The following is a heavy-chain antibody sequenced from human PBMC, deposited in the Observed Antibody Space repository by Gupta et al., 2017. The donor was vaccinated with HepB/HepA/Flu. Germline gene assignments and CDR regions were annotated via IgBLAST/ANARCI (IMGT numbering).Heavy chain of an antibody. D-gene: IGHD3-22*01. J-gene: IGHJ5*02. CDR3: ARVVNSDDSSGYGNWFDP. Sequence: QALLHSSGPVLVQPSETLSLTCTVSGGPIRSHYWSWIRQPPGKGLEWIGYIYYSGSTNYDPSLKRRVTISVDTSKNQFSRKLSSVTAAETAVYDCARVVNSDDSSGYGNWFDPGGQGTLVTVYS. CDR2: IYYSGST. V-gene: IGHV4-59*11. CDR1: GGPIRSHY.